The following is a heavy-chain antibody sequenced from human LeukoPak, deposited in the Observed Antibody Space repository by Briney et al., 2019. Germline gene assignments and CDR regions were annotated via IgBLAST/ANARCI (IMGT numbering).Heavy chain of an antibody. D-gene: IGHD5-24*01. Sequence: GGSLRLSCAASGFTFSSYWMSWVRQAPGKGLEWVAVISYDGSNKYYADSVKGRFTISRDYSNNTLYLQMNSLRAEDTAVYYCARADSYNNYINYWGQGTLVTVSS. J-gene: IGHJ4*02. CDR1: GFTFSSYW. CDR2: ISYDGSNK. CDR3: ARADSYNNYINY. V-gene: IGHV3-30*03.